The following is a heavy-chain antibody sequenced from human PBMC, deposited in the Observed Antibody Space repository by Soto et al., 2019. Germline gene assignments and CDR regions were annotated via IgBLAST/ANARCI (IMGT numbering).Heavy chain of an antibody. CDR2: INHSGST. J-gene: IGHJ5*02. D-gene: IGHD3-3*02. CDR3: VRRGRTSNGDWFDL. V-gene: IGHV4-34*01. CDR1: GGSFSGYY. Sequence: PSETLSLTCAVYGGSFSGYYWTWIRQPPGTGLEWIGEINHSGSTNYNPSLKSRVTISVDTSKNQFSLKLTSVTAADTAVYYCVRRGRTSNGDWFDLWGQGILVTAPQ.